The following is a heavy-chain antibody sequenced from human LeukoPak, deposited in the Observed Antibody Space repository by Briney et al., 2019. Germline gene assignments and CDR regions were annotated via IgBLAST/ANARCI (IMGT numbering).Heavy chain of an antibody. D-gene: IGHD1-26*01. Sequence: ASLKVSFTASGGTFTRYAISWVRQAPGQGLEWMGGIVPIFGTANYAQKFQGRVTITTDESTSTAYMELSSLRSEDTAVYYCATDIHWEDSGSYFNYWGQGTLVTVSS. CDR3: ATDIHWEDSGSYFNY. V-gene: IGHV1-69*05. J-gene: IGHJ4*02. CDR1: GGTFTRYA. CDR2: IVPIFGTA.